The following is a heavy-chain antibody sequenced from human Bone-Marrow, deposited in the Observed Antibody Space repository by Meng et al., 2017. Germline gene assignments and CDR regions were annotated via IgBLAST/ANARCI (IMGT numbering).Heavy chain of an antibody. D-gene: IGHD3-22*01. CDR1: GGSISSYY. CDR2: IYYSGST. J-gene: IGHJ4*02. Sequence: GSLRLSCTVSGGSISSYYWSWTRQPPGKGLEWIGYIYYSGSTNYNPSLKSRVTISVDTSKNQFSLKLSSVTAADTAVYYCARSSRDSSGWFYYWGQGTLVTVSS. V-gene: IGHV4-59*01. CDR3: ARSSRDSSGWFYY.